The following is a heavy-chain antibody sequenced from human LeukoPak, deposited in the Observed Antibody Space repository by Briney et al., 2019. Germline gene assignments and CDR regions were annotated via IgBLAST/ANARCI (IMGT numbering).Heavy chain of an antibody. V-gene: IGHV3-48*01. CDR2: ISSSSSTV. CDR3: AKDGGSGDAFDI. J-gene: IGHJ3*02. CDR1: GFTFSSYS. Sequence: PGGSLRLSCAASGFTFSSYSMNWVRQAPGKGLEWVSYISSSSSTVYYADSVKGRFTISRDNSKNTLYLQMKSLRAEDTAVYYCAKDGGSGDAFDIWGQGTMVTVSS. D-gene: IGHD3-10*01.